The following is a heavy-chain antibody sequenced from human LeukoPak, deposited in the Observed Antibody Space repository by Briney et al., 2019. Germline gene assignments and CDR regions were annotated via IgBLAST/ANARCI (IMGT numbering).Heavy chain of an antibody. V-gene: IGHV5-51*01. CDR1: GYSFTSYW. J-gene: IGHJ4*02. D-gene: IGHD3-22*01. CDR2: IYPGDSDT. Sequence: GESLKISCKGSGYSFTSYWIGWVRQMPGKGLEWMGIIYPGDSDTRYSPSFQGQVTISADKSISTAYLQWSSLKASDTAMYYCARTYYYDSSGYYYFDYWGQGTLVTVSS. CDR3: ARTYYYDSSGYYYFDY.